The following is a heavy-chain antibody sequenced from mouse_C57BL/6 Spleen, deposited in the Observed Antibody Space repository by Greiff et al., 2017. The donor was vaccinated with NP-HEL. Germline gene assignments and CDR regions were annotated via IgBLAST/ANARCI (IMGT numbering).Heavy chain of an antibody. V-gene: IGHV5-4*01. CDR2: ISDGGSYT. Sequence: DVHLVESGGGLVKPGGSLKLSCAASGFTFSCYAMSWVRQTPEKRLEWVATISDGGSYTYYPDNVKGRFTISRDNAKNNLYLQMSHLKSEDTAMYYCARLLQDYFDYWGQGTTLTVSS. CDR1: GFTFSCYA. CDR3: ARLLQDYFDY. D-gene: IGHD1-1*01. J-gene: IGHJ2*01.